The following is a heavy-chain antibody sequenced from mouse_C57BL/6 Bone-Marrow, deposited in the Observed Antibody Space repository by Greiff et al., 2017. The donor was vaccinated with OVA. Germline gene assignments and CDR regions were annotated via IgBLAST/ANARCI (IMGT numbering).Heavy chain of an antibody. CDR3: ARESLYYYGSSPFAY. J-gene: IGHJ3*01. CDR2: IDPSDSYT. Sequence: VQLQQPGAELVMPGASVKLSCKASGYTFTSYWMHWVKQRPGQGLEWIGEIDPSDSYTNYNQKFKGKSTLTVDKSSSTAYMQLNSLTSEDSAVYYCARESLYYYGSSPFAYWGQGTLVTVSA. D-gene: IGHD1-1*01. CDR1: GYTFTSYW. V-gene: IGHV1-69*01.